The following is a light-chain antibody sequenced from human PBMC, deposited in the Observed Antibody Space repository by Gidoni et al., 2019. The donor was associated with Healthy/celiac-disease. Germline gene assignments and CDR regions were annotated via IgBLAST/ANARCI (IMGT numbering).Light chain of an antibody. V-gene: IGKV3-20*01. J-gene: IGKJ1*01. CDR1: QSVSSSY. CDR3: QQYGSSPTT. CDR2: GAS. Sequence: DIVLTQSPGTLSLSPGERATLSVRASQSVSSSYLAWYQPQPGQAPRLLIYGASSRATGIPDRFSGSGSGTDFTLTISRLEPEDLAVYYCQQYGSSPTTFGQGTKVEIK.